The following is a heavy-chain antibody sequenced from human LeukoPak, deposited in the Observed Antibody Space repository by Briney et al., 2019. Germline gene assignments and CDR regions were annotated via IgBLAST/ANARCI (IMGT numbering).Heavy chain of an antibody. V-gene: IGHV3-30-3*02. D-gene: IGHD6-19*01. CDR3: AKPSQAAGNYFEY. CDR2: ISYDGSNK. J-gene: IGHJ4*02. CDR1: GFTFSSYA. Sequence: GGSLRLSCAASGFTFSSYAMHWVRQAPGKGLEWVAVISYDGSNKYYADSLKGRFTISRDNSKNTLYLQLNSLRAEDTAIYYCAKPSQAAGNYFEYWGQGALVTVSS.